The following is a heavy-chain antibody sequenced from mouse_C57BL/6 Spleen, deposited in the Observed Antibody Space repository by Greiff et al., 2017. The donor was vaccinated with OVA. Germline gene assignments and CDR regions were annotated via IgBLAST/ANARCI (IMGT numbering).Heavy chain of an antibody. D-gene: IGHD1-1*01. CDR2: INPSNGGT. CDR1: GYTFTSYW. J-gene: IGHJ4*01. Sequence: VQLQQPGTELVKPGASVKLSCKASGYTFTSYWMHWVKQRPGQGLEWIGNINPSNGGTNYNEKFKSKATLTVDKSSSTAYMQLSSLTSEDSAVYYSARDTLYYYGSSSYAMDYWGQGTTVTVSS. CDR3: ARDTLYYYGSSSYAMDY. V-gene: IGHV1-53*01.